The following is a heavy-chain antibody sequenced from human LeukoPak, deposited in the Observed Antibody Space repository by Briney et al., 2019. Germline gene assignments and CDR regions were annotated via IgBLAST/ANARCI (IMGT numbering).Heavy chain of an antibody. D-gene: IGHD2-21*02. V-gene: IGHV3-21*01. CDR1: GFTFSSYS. CDR2: ISSTSRYI. Sequence: GGSLRLSCVASGFTFSSYSMNWVRQAPGKGLEWVSCISSTSRYIYYADSVKGRFTISSDNSKNTLYLQMNSLRPEDTAVYYCAKDAPGGDCYFDYWGQGTLVTVSS. CDR3: AKDAPGGDCYFDY. J-gene: IGHJ4*02.